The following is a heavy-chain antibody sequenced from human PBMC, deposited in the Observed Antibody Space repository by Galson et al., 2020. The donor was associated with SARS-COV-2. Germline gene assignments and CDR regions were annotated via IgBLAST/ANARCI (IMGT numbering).Heavy chain of an antibody. Sequence: SETLSPTCPVHGGALSGHYWSWIRQSPGKGLEWIGEIHYSGSGDTNYNPSLKSRVASPGDTAKNQFFLRLSSVTAADTAMYYCAGQSSQYAFDIWGQGTMVTVSS. V-gene: IGHV4-34*01. CDR3: AGQSSQYAFDI. CDR2: IHYSGSGDT. J-gene: IGHJ3*02. CDR1: GGALSGHY.